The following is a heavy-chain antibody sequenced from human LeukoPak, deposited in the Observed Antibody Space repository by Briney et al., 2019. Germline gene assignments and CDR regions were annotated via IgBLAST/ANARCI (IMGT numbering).Heavy chain of an antibody. CDR2: IYTSGST. V-gene: IGHV4-4*07. D-gene: IGHD3-10*01. Sequence: SETLSLTCAVSGGSISIYYWSWIRQPAGKGLEWIGRIYTSGSTNYNPSLKSRVTMSVDTSKNQFSLKLTSVTAADTAVYYCARGVPRVRGVPRNYYYYMDVWGKGTTVTVSS. J-gene: IGHJ6*03. CDR1: GGSISIYY. CDR3: ARGVPRVRGVPRNYYYYMDV.